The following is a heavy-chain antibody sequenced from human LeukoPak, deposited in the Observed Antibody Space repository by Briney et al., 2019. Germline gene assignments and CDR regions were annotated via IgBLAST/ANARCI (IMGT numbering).Heavy chain of an antibody. D-gene: IGHD3-22*01. J-gene: IGHJ4*02. V-gene: IGHV4-39*01. CDR1: GGSISSSSYY. Sequence: PSETLSLTCTFSGGSISSSSYYWGWIRQPPGKGLEWIGSIYYSGRTYYNPSLKSRLTISVGPSKNQFSLKLSSVTAADTAVYYCARHYYDSSGYYWSDYWGQGTLVTVSS. CDR3: ARHYYDSSGYYWSDY. CDR2: IYYSGRT.